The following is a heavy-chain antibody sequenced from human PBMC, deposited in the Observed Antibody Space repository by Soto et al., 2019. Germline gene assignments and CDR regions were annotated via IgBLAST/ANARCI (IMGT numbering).Heavy chain of an antibody. CDR3: ARALWFGELLFGSYGMDV. J-gene: IGHJ6*02. V-gene: IGHV1-46*01. CDR1: GYTFSSYY. D-gene: IGHD3-10*01. CDR2: INPSSGST. Sequence: QVHLVQSGAEVKKPGASVNISYKASGYTFSSYYMNLVRQAPGQGLEWMGIINPSSGSTFYAQKFQGRVTMTSDTSTSTVYMELSSLRSEDTAVYYCARALWFGELLFGSYGMDVWGQGTTVTVSS.